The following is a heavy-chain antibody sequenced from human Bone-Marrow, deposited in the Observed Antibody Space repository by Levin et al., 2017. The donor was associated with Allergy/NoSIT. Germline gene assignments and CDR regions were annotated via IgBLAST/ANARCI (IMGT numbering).Heavy chain of an antibody. Sequence: VSGPTLVKPTQTLTLTCTFSGFSLSTSGVGVAWIRQPPGKALEWLAVIYWNDDKFYNPSLKSRLTITKDTSKNQVVLIMANLDSVDTATYYCAHAYYHLGYAMDVWGQGTTVTVSS. D-gene: IGHD3-22*01. J-gene: IGHJ6*02. CDR2: IYWNDDK. V-gene: IGHV2-5*01. CDR1: GFSLSTSGVG. CDR3: AHAYYHLGYAMDV.